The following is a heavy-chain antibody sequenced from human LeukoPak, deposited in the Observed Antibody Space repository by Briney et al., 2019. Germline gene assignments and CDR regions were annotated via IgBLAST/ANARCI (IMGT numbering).Heavy chain of an antibody. CDR3: AKGLSSSWYYGMDV. V-gene: IGHV1-46*01. CDR2: INPSGGST. CDR1: GYTFTGYY. J-gene: IGHJ6*02. D-gene: IGHD6-13*01. Sequence: ASVRVSCKASGYTFTGYYMHWVRQAPGQGLEWMGIINPSGGSTSYAQKFQGRVTMTRDTSTSTVYMELSSLRAEDTALYYCAKGLSSSWYYGMDVWGQGTTVTVSS.